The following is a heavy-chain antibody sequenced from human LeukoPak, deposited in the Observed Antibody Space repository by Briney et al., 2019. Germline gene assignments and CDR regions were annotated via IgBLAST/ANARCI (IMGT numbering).Heavy chain of an antibody. CDR3: ARAKWLRDYYYMDV. V-gene: IGHV1-69*05. D-gene: IGHD5-12*01. Sequence: SVTVSCRASGGTFSSYAISWVRQAPGQGLEWMGGIIPIFGTANYAQKFQGRVTITTDESTSTAYMELSSLRSEDTAVYYCARAKWLRDYYYMDVWGKGTTVTVSS. CDR2: IIPIFGTA. J-gene: IGHJ6*03. CDR1: GGTFSSYA.